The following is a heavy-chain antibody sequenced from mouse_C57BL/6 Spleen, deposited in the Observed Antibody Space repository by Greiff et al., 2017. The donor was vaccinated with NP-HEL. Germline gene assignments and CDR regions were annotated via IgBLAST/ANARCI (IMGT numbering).Heavy chain of an antibody. CDR3: ARLITTVVATRYFDV. Sequence: EVQRVESGGGLVKPGGSLKLSCAASGFTFSSYAMSWVRQTPEKRLEWVATISDGGSYTYYPDNVKGRFTISRDNAKNNLYLQMSHLKSEDTAMYYCARLITTVVATRYFDVWGTGTTVTVSS. J-gene: IGHJ1*03. D-gene: IGHD1-1*01. CDR2: ISDGGSYT. V-gene: IGHV5-4*01. CDR1: GFTFSSYA.